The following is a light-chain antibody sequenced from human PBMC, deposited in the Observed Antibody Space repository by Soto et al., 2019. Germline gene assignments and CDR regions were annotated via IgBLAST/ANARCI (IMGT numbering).Light chain of an antibody. Sequence: QSDLTQPPSASGSPGQSVTISCTGTSSDVGGYNYVSCYQQYPGRAPKLMIYEVTKRPSGVPDRFSGSKSGNTASLTVSGLQAEDEADYYCSSYAASNNFYFVFGGGTKLTVL. CDR3: SSYAASNNFYFV. CDR2: EVT. V-gene: IGLV2-8*01. J-gene: IGLJ3*02. CDR1: SSDVGGYNY.